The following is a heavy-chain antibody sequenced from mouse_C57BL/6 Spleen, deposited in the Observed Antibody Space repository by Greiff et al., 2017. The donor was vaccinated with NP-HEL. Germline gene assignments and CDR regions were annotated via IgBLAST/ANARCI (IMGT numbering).Heavy chain of an antibody. Sequence: EVMLVESGGGLVKPGGSLKLSCAASGFTFSDYGMHWVRQAPEKGLEWVAYISSGSSTIYYADPVKGRFTISRDNAKNTLFLQMTSLRSEDTAMYYCARNYAMDYWGQGTSVTVSS. CDR2: ISSGSSTI. CDR1: GFTFSDYG. J-gene: IGHJ4*01. CDR3: ARNYAMDY. V-gene: IGHV5-17*01.